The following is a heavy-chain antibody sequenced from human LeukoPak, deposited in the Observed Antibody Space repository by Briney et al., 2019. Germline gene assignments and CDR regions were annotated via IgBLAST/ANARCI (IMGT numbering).Heavy chain of an antibody. D-gene: IGHD2-15*01. J-gene: IGHJ4*02. CDR3: ARDGCSGGSCRFDY. Sequence: PSGTLSLTCAVSGVSISSSNWWSWVRQPPGKWLEWIGEIYHSGSTNYNPSLKSRVTISVDKSKNQFSLKLSSVTAADTAVYYCARDGCSGGSCRFDYWGQGTLVTVSS. V-gene: IGHV4-4*02. CDR1: GVSISSSNW. CDR2: IYHSGST.